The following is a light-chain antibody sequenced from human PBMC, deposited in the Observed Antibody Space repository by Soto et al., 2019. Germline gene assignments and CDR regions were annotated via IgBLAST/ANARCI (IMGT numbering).Light chain of an antibody. CDR3: CSSTSINAYV. J-gene: IGLJ1*01. Sequence: QSALTQPASVSGSPGQSITFSCTGTSSDVGGYPYVSWYQQHPGKSPKLLVYDVSYRPSGVSTRFSGSKSGNTASLIISGLQAEDEADYYCCSSTSINAYVFGTGTKVTVL. CDR2: DVS. V-gene: IGLV2-14*03. CDR1: SSDVGGYPY.